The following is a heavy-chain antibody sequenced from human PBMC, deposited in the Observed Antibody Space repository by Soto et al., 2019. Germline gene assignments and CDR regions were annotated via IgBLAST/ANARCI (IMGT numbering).Heavy chain of an antibody. Sequence: PGESLKISCKGSGYSFSSYWIAWVRQMPGKGLEWMGVIHPGDSDTRYSPSFQGQVTISVDKTISTAYLQWSSLKASDTAMYYCARCRDFCTSSRCNSYYYYGMDVWGQGTTVTVSS. J-gene: IGHJ6*02. CDR2: IHPGDSDT. D-gene: IGHD3-3*01. V-gene: IGHV5-51*01. CDR1: GYSFSSYW. CDR3: ARCRDFCTSSRCNSYYYYGMDV.